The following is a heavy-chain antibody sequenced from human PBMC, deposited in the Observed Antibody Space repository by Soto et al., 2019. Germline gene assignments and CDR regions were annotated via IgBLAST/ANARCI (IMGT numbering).Heavy chain of an antibody. J-gene: IGHJ4*02. D-gene: IGHD2-8*02. CDR3: AKGKDVLDY. CDR2: ISGSGGST. Sequence: PWWSLRLSCSASVFTCSNYAMGWFRQAPGKGLEWVSNISGSGGSTQCAEFVKGRFTISRDNSKNTLYLQMNSLRAEDTAVYYCAKGKDVLDYWGQGTMVTVSS. CDR1: VFTCSNYA. V-gene: IGHV3-23*01.